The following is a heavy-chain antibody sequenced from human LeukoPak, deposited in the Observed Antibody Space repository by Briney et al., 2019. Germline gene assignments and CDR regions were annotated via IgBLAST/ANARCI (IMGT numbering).Heavy chain of an antibody. J-gene: IGHJ4*02. D-gene: IGHD6-6*01. Sequence: GGSLRLSCAASGFTFSTYAMSWVRQAPGKGLEWVSAISGSGGGTYYADSVRGRFTISRDNSKNTLYLQMNSLRAEDTALYYCAKDPRTLYSSSSPYYFDYWGQGTLVTVSS. V-gene: IGHV3-23*01. CDR1: GFTFSTYA. CDR3: AKDPRTLYSSSSPYYFDY. CDR2: ISGSGGGT.